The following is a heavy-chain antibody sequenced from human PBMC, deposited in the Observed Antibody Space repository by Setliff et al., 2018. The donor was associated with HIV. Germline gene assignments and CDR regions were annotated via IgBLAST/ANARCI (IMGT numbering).Heavy chain of an antibody. CDR3: ARGHCSSSSG. D-gene: IGHD6-6*01. CDR1: GFPFSTYW. Sequence: PGGSLRLSCVASGFPFSTYWMNWVRQAPGKGLEWVANIKEDGSEKNYVDSVKGRFTISRDNAKNSLFLQMNSLRVEDTAVYYCARGHCSSSSGWGQGTLVTVSS. V-gene: IGHV3-7*03. CDR2: IKEDGSEK. J-gene: IGHJ4*02.